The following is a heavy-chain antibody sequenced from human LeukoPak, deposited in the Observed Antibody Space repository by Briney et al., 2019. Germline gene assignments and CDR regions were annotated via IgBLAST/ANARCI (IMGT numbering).Heavy chain of an antibody. J-gene: IGHJ4*02. Sequence: QPGGSLRLSCAASGFTFSSYAMSWVRQAPGKGLEWVSAISGSGGGTYYADSVKGRFTISRDNSKNTLYLQMNSLRAEDTAVYYCAKDLVTTHYYDSSGYYSGDYWGQGTLVTVSS. V-gene: IGHV3-23*01. CDR3: AKDLVTTHYYDSSGYYSGDY. CDR1: GFTFSSYA. CDR2: ISGSGGGT. D-gene: IGHD3-22*01.